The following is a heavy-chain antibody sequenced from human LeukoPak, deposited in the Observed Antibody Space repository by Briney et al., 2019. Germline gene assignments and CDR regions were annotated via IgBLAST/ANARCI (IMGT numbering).Heavy chain of an antibody. J-gene: IGHJ3*02. Sequence: ASVTVSCKASGGTFSSYAISWVRQAPGQGLEWMGGIIPIFGTANYAQKFQGRVTIATDESTSTAYMELSSLRSEDTAVYYCARGFWVSRDSSGYPAFDIWGQGTMVTVSS. CDR1: GGTFSSYA. D-gene: IGHD3-22*01. CDR3: ARGFWVSRDSSGYPAFDI. V-gene: IGHV1-69*05. CDR2: IIPIFGTA.